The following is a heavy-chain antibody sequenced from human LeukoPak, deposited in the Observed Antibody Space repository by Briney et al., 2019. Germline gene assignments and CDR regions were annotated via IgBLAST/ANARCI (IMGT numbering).Heavy chain of an antibody. CDR3: ARLVVAGIYYYYYYMDV. CDR1: GFTFSSYE. D-gene: IGHD6-19*01. J-gene: IGHJ6*03. Sequence: PGGSLRLSCAASGFTFSSYEMNWVRQAPGKGLEWVSYISSSGSIIYYADSVKGRFTISRDNAKNSLYLQMNSLRAEDKAVYNCARLVVAGIYYYYYYMDVWGKGTTVTVSS. CDR2: ISSSGSII. V-gene: IGHV3-48*03.